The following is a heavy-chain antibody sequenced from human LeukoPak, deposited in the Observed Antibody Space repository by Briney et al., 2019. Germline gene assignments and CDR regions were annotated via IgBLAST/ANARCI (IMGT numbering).Heavy chain of an antibody. V-gene: IGHV3-43*02. D-gene: IGHD2-15*01. CDR1: GFTFDDYA. CDR2: ISGDGGST. J-gene: IGHJ4*02. Sequence: PGGSLRLSCAASGFTFDDYAMHWVRQAPGKGLEWVSLISGDGGSTYYADSVKGRFTISRDNAKNSLYLQMNSLRAEDTAVYYCARVSRACSGGSCYGSDYWGQGTLVTVSS. CDR3: ARVSRACSGGSCYGSDY.